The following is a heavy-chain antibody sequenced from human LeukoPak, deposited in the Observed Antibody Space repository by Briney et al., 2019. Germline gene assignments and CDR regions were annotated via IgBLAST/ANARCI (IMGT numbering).Heavy chain of an antibody. Sequence: ASVKVSCKASGYTFTSYDINWVRQATGQGLEWMGWMNPNSGNTGYAQKFQGRVTMTRNTSISTAYMELSSLRSEDTAVYYCAISGSYQGDAFDIWGQGTMATVSS. CDR3: AISGSYQGDAFDI. D-gene: IGHD1-26*01. CDR2: MNPNSGNT. V-gene: IGHV1-8*01. J-gene: IGHJ3*02. CDR1: GYTFTSYD.